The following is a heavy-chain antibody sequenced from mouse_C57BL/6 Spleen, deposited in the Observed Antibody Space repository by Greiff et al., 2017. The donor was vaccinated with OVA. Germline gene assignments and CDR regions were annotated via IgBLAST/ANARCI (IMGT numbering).Heavy chain of an antibody. CDR1: GYTFTDYE. J-gene: IGHJ2*01. D-gene: IGHD1-1*01. Sequence: VQLQQSGAELVRPGASVTLSCKASGYTFTDYEMHWVKQTPVHGLEWIGAIDPETGGTAYNQKFKGKAILTADKSSSTAYMELRSLTSEDSAVYYCTREIGSPFDYWGQGTTLTVSS. CDR2: IDPETGGT. CDR3: TREIGSPFDY. V-gene: IGHV1-15*01.